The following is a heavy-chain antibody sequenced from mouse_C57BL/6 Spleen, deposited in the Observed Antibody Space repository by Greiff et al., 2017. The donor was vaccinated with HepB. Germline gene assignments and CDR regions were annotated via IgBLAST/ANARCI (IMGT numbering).Heavy chain of an antibody. D-gene: IGHD2-1*01. J-gene: IGHJ1*03. CDR3: ARAGGNYYWYFDV. CDR2: INPYNGGT. CDR1: GYTFTDYY. V-gene: IGHV1-19*01. Sequence: EVQLQQSGPVLVKPGASVKMSCKASGYTFTDYYMNWVKQSHGKSLEWIGVINPYNGGTSYNQKFKGKATLTVDKSSSTAYMELNSLTSEDSAVYYCARAGGNYYWYFDVWGTGTTVTVSS.